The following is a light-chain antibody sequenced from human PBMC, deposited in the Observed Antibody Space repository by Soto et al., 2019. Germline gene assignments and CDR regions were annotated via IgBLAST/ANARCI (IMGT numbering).Light chain of an antibody. Sequence: ALTQPASVSGSPGQSITISCTGTSSDIGAYDYVFWYQQHPGRAPKALIYEVIHRPSGVSNRFSGSKSGNTASLTISGLQAEDEADYYCSSHTSSNTLVFGGGTKLTVL. CDR3: SSHTSSNTLV. J-gene: IGLJ3*02. CDR2: EVI. CDR1: SSDIGAYDY. V-gene: IGLV2-14*01.